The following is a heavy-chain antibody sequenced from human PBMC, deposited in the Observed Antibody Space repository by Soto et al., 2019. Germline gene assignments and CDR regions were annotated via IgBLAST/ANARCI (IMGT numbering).Heavy chain of an antibody. CDR2: IYYSGST. J-gene: IGHJ4*02. Sequence: ETLSLTCTVSGGSISSYYWSWIRQPPGKGLEWNGNIYYSGSTNYNPSLKSRVTISVDTSKNQFSLKLSSVTAADTAEYYCARSRTTVTTTFDYWGQGTLVTVSS. D-gene: IGHD4-17*01. CDR3: ARSRTTVTTTFDY. V-gene: IGHV4-59*01. CDR1: GGSISSYY.